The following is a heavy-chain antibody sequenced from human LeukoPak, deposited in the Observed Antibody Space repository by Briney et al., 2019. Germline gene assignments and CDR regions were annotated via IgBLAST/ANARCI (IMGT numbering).Heavy chain of an antibody. CDR2: IWHDGGRK. V-gene: IGHV3-33*01. J-gene: IGHJ4*02. CDR3: ARDIGNSGFNSDY. D-gene: IGHD5-12*01. Sequence: PGGSLRLSCVVSGFTFSTHGFHWVRQAPGKGREWVSVIWHDGGRKEYADSVRGRFTISRDNSNLYLQMNSLRAEDTAIYYCARDIGNSGFNSDYWGQGTPVTVSS. CDR1: GFTFSTHG.